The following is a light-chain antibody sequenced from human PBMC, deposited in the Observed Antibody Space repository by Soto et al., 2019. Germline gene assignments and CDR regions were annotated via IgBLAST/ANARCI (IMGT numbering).Light chain of an antibody. J-gene: IGKJ1*01. V-gene: IGKV4-1*01. CDR1: QSVLYSSNNKNY. CDR2: WAS. Sequence: DIVMTQSPDSLAVSLGERATINCKSSQSVLYSSNNKNYLAWYQQKPGQPPKLLIYWASTRDSGVPDRFSGSGSGTEFTLTINNLQAEDVAVYYCHQYYSFPRTFGQGTTVEV. CDR3: HQYYSFPRT.